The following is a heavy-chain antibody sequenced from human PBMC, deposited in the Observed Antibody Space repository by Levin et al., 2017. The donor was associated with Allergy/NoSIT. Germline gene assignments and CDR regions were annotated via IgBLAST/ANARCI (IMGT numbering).Heavy chain of an antibody. V-gene: IGHV3-9*01. CDR1: GFTFGDYA. CDR3: AKGLNWGSPNTVDY. D-gene: IGHD7-27*01. CDR2: INWNIDKI. J-gene: IGHJ4*02. Sequence: SCAASGFTFGDYAMHWVRQAPGKGLEWVSGINWNIDKIGYADSVRARFTIPRDNAKNSLYLQMNSLGPEDTALFYCAKGLNWGSPNTVDYWGQGTLVTVS.